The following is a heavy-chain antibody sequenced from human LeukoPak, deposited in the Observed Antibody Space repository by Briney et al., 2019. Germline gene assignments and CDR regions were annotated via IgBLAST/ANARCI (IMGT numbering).Heavy chain of an antibody. J-gene: IGHJ4*02. CDR1: GFTFSTYA. CDR2: IPNNGGST. V-gene: IGHV3-64*02. D-gene: IGHD5-12*01. CDR3: ARSGFTGYDFSVFY. Sequence: GGSLRLSCAASGFTFSTYAMHWVRQAPGKGLEYVSTIPNNGGSTYYADSVKGRFTISRDNSKNTLYLQMGSLRAEDMAVYYCARSGFTGYDFSVFYWGQGTLVTVSS.